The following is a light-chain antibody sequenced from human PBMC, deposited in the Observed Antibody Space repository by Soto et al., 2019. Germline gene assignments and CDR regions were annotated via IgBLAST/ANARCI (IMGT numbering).Light chain of an antibody. CDR3: QQYGSWT. J-gene: IGKJ1*01. V-gene: IGKV3-20*01. CDR2: GTS. CDR1: QTISSNN. Sequence: EIVLTQSPGTLSLSPGERATLSCRASQTISSNNLAWYQQKPGQAPSLHIYGTSSRATGIPVRFSGSGSGTDFTLTISRLEPEDSAIYYCQQYGSWTFGQGTKVEI.